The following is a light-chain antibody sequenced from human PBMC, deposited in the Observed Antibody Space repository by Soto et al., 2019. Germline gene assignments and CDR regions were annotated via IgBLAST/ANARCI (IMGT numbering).Light chain of an antibody. CDR3: QSYDSSLSGSRV. Sequence: QSVLTQPPSVSGAPGQRVTISCTGSSSNIGAGYDVHWYQQLPGTAPKLLIYGNSNRPSGVPDRFSGSKSGTSASLAITGLQAEDDAVYYCQSYDSSLSGSRVFGGGTKLTVL. J-gene: IGLJ2*01. V-gene: IGLV1-40*01. CDR1: SSNIGAGYD. CDR2: GNS.